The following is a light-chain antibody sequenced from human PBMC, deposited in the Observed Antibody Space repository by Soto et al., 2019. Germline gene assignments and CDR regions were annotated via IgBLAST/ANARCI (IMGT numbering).Light chain of an antibody. V-gene: IGKV3-20*01. CDR3: QQYGSSGT. Sequence: EIVWTQSPATLAFSPGERATLSCRTSLSVSVYLDWYQQKPGQAPRLLISDASNRATGIPDRFSGSGSGTDFTLTISRLEPEDFAVYYCQQYGSSGTFGQGTKVDI. CDR1: LSVSVY. CDR2: DAS. J-gene: IGKJ1*01.